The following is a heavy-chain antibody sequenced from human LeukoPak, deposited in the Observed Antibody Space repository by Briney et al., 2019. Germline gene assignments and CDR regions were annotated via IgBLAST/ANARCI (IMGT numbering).Heavy chain of an antibody. CDR1: DGSISRSSYY. CDR3: GRRTVTRGEPFDY. V-gene: IGHV4-39*01. Sequence: SETLSLTCTVSDGSISRSSYYWGWLRQPPGKGLEWIGIIDYSGSTDYNPSLKSRVTISVDTSKRQFFLKLRSVTAADTAVYYCGRRTVTRGEPFDYWGQGTLVTVSS. D-gene: IGHD4-17*01. CDR2: IDYSGST. J-gene: IGHJ4*02.